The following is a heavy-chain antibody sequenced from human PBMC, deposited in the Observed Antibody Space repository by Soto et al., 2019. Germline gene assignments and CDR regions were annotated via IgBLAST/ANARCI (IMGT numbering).Heavy chain of an antibody. CDR3: ANTPFCSGGSCYFSYYYYYMDV. J-gene: IGHJ6*03. Sequence: PGGSLRLSCAASGFTFSSYAMSWVRQAPGKGLEWVSAISGSGGSTYYADSVKGRFTISRDNSKNTLYLQMNSLRAEDTAVYYCANTPFCSGGSCYFSYYYYYMDVWGKGTTVTVSS. V-gene: IGHV3-23*01. D-gene: IGHD2-15*01. CDR1: GFTFSSYA. CDR2: ISGSGGST.